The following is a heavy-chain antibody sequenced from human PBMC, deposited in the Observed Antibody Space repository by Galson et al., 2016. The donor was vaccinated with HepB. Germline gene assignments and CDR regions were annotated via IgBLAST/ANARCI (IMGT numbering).Heavy chain of an antibody. CDR2: IYVSGST. D-gene: IGHD3-10*01. Sequence: SETLSLTCTVSRGSITTSSYYWGWIRQSPGKGLEWIGTIYVSGSTISNPSLSSRVTISIDTSKNQFSLNVKSVTAADTAVYYCRSGNYDYGLDVWGQGTTVIVSS. CDR3: RSGNYDYGLDV. CDR1: RGSITTSSYY. V-gene: IGHV4-39*01. J-gene: IGHJ6*02.